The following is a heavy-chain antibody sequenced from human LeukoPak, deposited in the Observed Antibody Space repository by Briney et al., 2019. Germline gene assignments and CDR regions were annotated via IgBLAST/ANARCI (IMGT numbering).Heavy chain of an antibody. J-gene: IGHJ4*02. CDR2: ISGGGGST. V-gene: IGHV3-43*02. CDR1: GFTFDDYA. D-gene: IGHD5-12*01. Sequence: TGGSLRLSCAASGFTFDDYAMHWVRQAPGKGLEWGSFISGGGGSTYYADFVKGRFTIARANSKNSLDLQIYSLRTDDTSLYYCAKVFGGYDSQVIQGDYWGQGTLVTVSS. CDR3: AKVFGGYDSQVIQGDY.